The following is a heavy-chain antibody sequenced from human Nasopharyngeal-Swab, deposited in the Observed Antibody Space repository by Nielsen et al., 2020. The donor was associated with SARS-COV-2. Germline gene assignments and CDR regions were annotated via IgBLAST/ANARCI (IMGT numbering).Heavy chain of an antibody. V-gene: IGHV4-34*01. Sequence: SETLSLTCAVYGGSFSVYYWSWIRQSPGKGLEWIGEINHSGSTNYNPSLKSRVTISVDTSKNQFSLKLSSVTAADTAVYYCARGNYDFWSGYYTGIVLWFDPWGQGTLVTVSS. CDR2: INHSGST. CDR3: ARGNYDFWSGYYTGIVLWFDP. J-gene: IGHJ5*02. D-gene: IGHD3-3*01. CDR1: GGSFSVYY.